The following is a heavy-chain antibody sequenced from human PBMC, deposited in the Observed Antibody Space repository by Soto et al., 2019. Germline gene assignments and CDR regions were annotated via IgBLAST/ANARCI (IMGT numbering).Heavy chain of an antibody. CDR3: GSELWFGELYSYYYGMDV. V-gene: IGHV4-39*01. CDR2: IYYSGST. CDR1: GCSISSSSYD. Sequence: SETLSLTCTVSGCSISSSSYDWGWIRQPPGKGLEWIGSIYYSGSTYYNPSLKSRVTISVDTSKNQFSLKLSSVTAADTAVYYCGSELWFGELYSYYYGMDVWGQGTTVTVSS. J-gene: IGHJ6*02. D-gene: IGHD3-10*01.